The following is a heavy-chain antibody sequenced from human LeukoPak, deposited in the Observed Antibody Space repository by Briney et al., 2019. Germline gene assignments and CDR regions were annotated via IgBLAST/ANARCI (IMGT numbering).Heavy chain of an antibody. CDR2: ISGSGGTA. D-gene: IGHD3-9*01. Sequence: GGSLRLSCAASGFTFSTYVMSWVRQAPGKGLEWVSGISGSGGTAYYADSVKGRFTISRDNSKNTLCLQMNSLRAEDTAVYYCAKVDYDILTGYINGMDVWGQGTTVTVSS. J-gene: IGHJ6*02. CDR3: AKVDYDILTGYINGMDV. V-gene: IGHV3-23*01. CDR1: GFTFSTYV.